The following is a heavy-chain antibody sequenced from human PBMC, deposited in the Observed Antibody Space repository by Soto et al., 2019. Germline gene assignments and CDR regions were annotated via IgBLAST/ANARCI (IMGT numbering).Heavy chain of an antibody. Sequence: PGGALRVFSVMSALTALDHVIDWVRQAPGKGLEWVSGISYTGGSTFYLDSVKGRFTISRDHSKNMVYLQMNDLRAEDTALYYCARGTHPYSVCHEFDYWGGGTLVLVSS. CDR2: ISYTGGST. V-gene: IGHV3-23*01. CDR1: ALTALDHV. D-gene: IGHD4-4*01. CDR3: ARGTHPYSVCHEFDY. J-gene: IGHJ4*02.